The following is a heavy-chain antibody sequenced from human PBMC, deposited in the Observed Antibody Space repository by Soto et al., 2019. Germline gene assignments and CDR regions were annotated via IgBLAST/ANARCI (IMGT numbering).Heavy chain of an antibody. Sequence: QVQLVESGGGVVQPGRSLRLSCAASGFTFSSYGMHWVRQAPGKGLEWVAVISYDGSNKSYADSMKGRFTISRDNSKNTLYLQMNSLRTEDTAVYYCAKDESSFHIACGLDVWGQGTTVTGSS. CDR1: GFTFSSYG. J-gene: IGHJ6*02. CDR2: ISYDGSNK. V-gene: IGHV3-30*18. CDR3: AKDESSFHIACGLDV. D-gene: IGHD6-13*01.